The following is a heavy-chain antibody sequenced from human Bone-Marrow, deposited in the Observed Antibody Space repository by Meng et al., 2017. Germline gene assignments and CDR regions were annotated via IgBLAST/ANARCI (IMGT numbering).Heavy chain of an antibody. CDR1: GYTFTSYA. D-gene: IGHD6-19*01. CDR2: SNAGNGNT. Sequence: ASVKVSCKASGYTFTSYAMHWVRQAPGQRLEWMGWSNAGNGNTKYSQEFQGRVTITRDTSASTAYMELSSLRSEDMAVYYCASHQEWARYSSGWAAEYFQHWGQGTLVTVSS. J-gene: IGHJ1*01. CDR3: ASHQEWARYSSGWAAEYFQH. V-gene: IGHV1-3*02.